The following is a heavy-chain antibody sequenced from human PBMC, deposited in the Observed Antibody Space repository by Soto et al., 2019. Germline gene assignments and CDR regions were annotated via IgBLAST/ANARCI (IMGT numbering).Heavy chain of an antibody. CDR2: INSDGSST. V-gene: IGHV3-74*01. D-gene: IGHD3-10*01. CDR1: GFTFSTYW. Sequence: EVQLVESGGGLVQPGGSLRLSCAASGFTFSTYWIHWVRQAPGKGLVWVSRINSDGSSTNYADSVKGRFTISRDNAKNTLFLQMSSLRAEDTAVYYCARDLWGGGRDMDVWGQGTTVTVSS. J-gene: IGHJ6*02. CDR3: ARDLWGGGRDMDV.